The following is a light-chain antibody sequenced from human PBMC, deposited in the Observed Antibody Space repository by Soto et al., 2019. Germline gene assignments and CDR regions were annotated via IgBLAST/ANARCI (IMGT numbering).Light chain of an antibody. J-gene: IGKJ2*01. V-gene: IGKV3-20*01. CDR1: ESVSSSY. CDR2: GAS. Sequence: DIVLTQSPGTLSLSPGQRATLSCRASESVSSSYLAGDQQKPGQAPSLLIYGASSRPTDIPDRSSGSGSGTDFTVAISRVEREGFAVHYCQQYGGSPRTFGQGTKMEIK. CDR3: QQYGGSPRT.